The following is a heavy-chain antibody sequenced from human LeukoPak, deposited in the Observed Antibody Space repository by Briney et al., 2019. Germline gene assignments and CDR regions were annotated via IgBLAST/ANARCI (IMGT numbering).Heavy chain of an antibody. CDR3: ARARSITSRHRYNWFDP. CDR1: GFTFSNYW. CDR2: INSDGSST. J-gene: IGHJ5*02. Sequence: GGSLRLSCAASGFTFSNYWMHWVRQAPGKGLVWVSRINSDGSSTSYADSVKGRFTISRDNAKNTLYLQMNSLRAEDTAVYYCARARSITSRHRYNWFDPWGQGTLVTVSS. D-gene: IGHD6-6*01. V-gene: IGHV3-74*01.